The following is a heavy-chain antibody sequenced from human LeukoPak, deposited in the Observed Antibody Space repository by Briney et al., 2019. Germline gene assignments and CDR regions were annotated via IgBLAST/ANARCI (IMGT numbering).Heavy chain of an antibody. J-gene: IGHJ4*02. CDR2: VSTSNGDT. CDR1: GYNFNRYT. D-gene: IGHD5-18*01. Sequence: VSVKVSCKTSGYNFNRYTITWVRQAPGQGLEWMGWVSTSNGDTNYAEKFQGRVTMTTETVTKAAYMELRRLRAGDTAMYFCARVSDTSMVTTGFDCWGQGTLVTVSS. CDR3: ARVSDTSMVTTGFDC. V-gene: IGHV1-18*01.